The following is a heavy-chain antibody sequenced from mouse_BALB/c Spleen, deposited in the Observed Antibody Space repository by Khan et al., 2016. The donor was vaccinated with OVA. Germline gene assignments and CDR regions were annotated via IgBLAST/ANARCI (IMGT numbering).Heavy chain of an antibody. CDR3: ASRNYFGYTFAY. Sequence: QIQLVQSGAELARPGASVKLSCKASGYTFTDYYINWVKQRTGQGLEWIGEISPGSGDTYYNEKFKGKATLTADKSSSTVYMQLSSLTAEASAVYFGASRNYFGYTFAYWGQGTLVTVSA. J-gene: IGHJ3*01. CDR1: GYTFTDYY. D-gene: IGHD1-2*01. CDR2: ISPGSGDT. V-gene: IGHV1-77*01.